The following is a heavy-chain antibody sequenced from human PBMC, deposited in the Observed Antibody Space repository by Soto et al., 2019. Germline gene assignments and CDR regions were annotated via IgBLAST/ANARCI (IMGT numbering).Heavy chain of an antibody. Sequence: QVQLVQSGPEMKKPGASVKVSCKTSGYTFTEFYIHWMRQVPGRGLEWMGWINARNDGTKFAEKFKAALTLTTDPSINTSYMELSRLTFGDTAVYYCAGRLGGGGDYFYGMDVWGQGTAVTVSS. CDR3: AGRLGGGGDYFYGMDV. CDR2: INARNDGT. V-gene: IGHV1-2*02. D-gene: IGHD3-16*01. J-gene: IGHJ6*02. CDR1: GYTFTEFY.